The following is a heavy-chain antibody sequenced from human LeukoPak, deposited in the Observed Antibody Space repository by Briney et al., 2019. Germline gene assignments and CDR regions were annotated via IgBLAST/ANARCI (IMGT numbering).Heavy chain of an antibody. CDR2: IRSKANSYAT. CDR1: GFTFRGSA. V-gene: IGHV3-73*01. Sequence: PGGSLRLSCAASGFTFRGSAMHWVRQASGKGLEWVGRIRSKANSYATAYAASVKGRFTISRDDSKNTAYLQMNSLKTEDTAVYYCTRLGNAQESDYWGQGTLVTVSS. J-gene: IGHJ4*02. D-gene: IGHD7-27*01. CDR3: TRLGNAQESDY.